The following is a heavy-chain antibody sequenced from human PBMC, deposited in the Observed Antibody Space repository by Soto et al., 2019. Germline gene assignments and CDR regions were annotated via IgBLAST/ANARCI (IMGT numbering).Heavy chain of an antibody. D-gene: IGHD3-10*01. Sequence: ASVKVSCKASGYDFTNFAIHWVRQAPGQGLEWVGWINIANGYTRYSQRFQGRVTITRDTSASTAYMELSSLRSEDTAIFYCARPRSGSYRLDYYGMDVWGQGTTVTVSS. CDR3: ARPRSGSYRLDYYGMDV. CDR1: GYDFTNFA. J-gene: IGHJ6*02. CDR2: INIANGYT. V-gene: IGHV1-3*04.